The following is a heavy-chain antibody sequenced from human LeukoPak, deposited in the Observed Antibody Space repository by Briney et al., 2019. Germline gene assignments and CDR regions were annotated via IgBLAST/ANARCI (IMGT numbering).Heavy chain of an antibody. D-gene: IGHD3-16*02. J-gene: IGHJ4*02. CDR1: GGSIRSYY. V-gene: IGHV4-34*01. CDR2: INHSGST. Sequence: PSETLSLTCTVSGGSIRSYYWSWIRQPPGKGLEWIGEINHSGSTNYNPSLRSRVTISVDTSKNQFSLKLSSVTAADTAVYYCARAPYDYVWGSYRRTYDYWGQGTLVTVSS. CDR3: ARAPYDYVWGSYRRTYDY.